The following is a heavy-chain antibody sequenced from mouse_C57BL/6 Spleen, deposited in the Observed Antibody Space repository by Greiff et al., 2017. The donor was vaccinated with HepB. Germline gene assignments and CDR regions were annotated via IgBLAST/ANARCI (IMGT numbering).Heavy chain of an antibody. CDR3: ARDLDDSYYFDY. CDR2: ISDGGSYT. Sequence: EVQLVESGGGLVKPGGSLKLSCAASGFTFSSYAMSWVRQTPEKRLEWVATISDGGSYTYYPDNVKGRFTISRDNAKNNLYLQMSHLKSEDTAMYYCARDLDDSYYFDYWGQGTTLTVSS. J-gene: IGHJ2*01. D-gene: IGHD2-4*01. V-gene: IGHV5-4*01. CDR1: GFTFSSYA.